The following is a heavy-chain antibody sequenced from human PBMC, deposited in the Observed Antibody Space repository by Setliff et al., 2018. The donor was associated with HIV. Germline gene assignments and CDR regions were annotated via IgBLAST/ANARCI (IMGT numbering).Heavy chain of an antibody. CDR2: IYNSGGT. D-gene: IGHD3-10*01. Sequence: SETLSLTCTVSGGSMSSYFWSWIRQSPGKGLESIGYIYNSGGTNYNPSLKSRVTISLDTSKNQFSLNLTSVTAADTAVYYCARARSFGHFNDYMDVWGKGTAVTVSS. J-gene: IGHJ6*03. CDR3: ARARSFGHFNDYMDV. V-gene: IGHV4-59*01. CDR1: GGSMSSYF.